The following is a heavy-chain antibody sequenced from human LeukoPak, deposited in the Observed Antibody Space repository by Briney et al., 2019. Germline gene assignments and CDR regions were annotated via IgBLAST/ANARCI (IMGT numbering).Heavy chain of an antibody. J-gene: IGHJ4*02. D-gene: IGHD2-15*01. Sequence: GESLKISCKGSGYSFTSYWIGWVRPMPGKGLEWMGIIYPGDSGTRYSPSFQGQVTISADKSISTAYLQWSSLKASDTAMYYCARLEMVAATPFDYWGQGTLVTVSS. CDR2: IYPGDSGT. CDR1: GYSFTSYW. CDR3: ARLEMVAATPFDY. V-gene: IGHV5-51*01.